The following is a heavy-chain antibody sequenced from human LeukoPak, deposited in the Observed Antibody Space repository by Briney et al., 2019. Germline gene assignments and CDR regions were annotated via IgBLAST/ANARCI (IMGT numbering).Heavy chain of an antibody. J-gene: IGHJ4*02. V-gene: IGHV4-39*01. Sequence: PSETLSLTCTVSGGSISSSSYYWGWIRQPPGKGLEWIGSIYYSGSTYYNPSLKSRVTISVDTSKNQFPLKLSSVTAADTAVYYCAKLSITMIVGYWGQGTLVTVSS. CDR3: AKLSITMIVGY. CDR1: GGSISSSSYY. CDR2: IYYSGST. D-gene: IGHD3-22*01.